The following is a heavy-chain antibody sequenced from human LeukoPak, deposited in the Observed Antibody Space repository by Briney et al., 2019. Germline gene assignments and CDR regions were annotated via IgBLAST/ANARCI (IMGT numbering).Heavy chain of an antibody. J-gene: IGHJ4*02. Sequence: SETLSLTCTVSGDSISSYYWSWIRQPPGKGMEWIGYIYYTGSTNHNPSLKSRVTMSVDTSKNQFSLKLTSVTAADTAVYYCARGDYDSSGYYFGYWGQGTLVIVSS. CDR2: IYYTGST. CDR3: ARGDYDSSGYYFGY. V-gene: IGHV4-59*08. CDR1: GDSISSYY. D-gene: IGHD3-22*01.